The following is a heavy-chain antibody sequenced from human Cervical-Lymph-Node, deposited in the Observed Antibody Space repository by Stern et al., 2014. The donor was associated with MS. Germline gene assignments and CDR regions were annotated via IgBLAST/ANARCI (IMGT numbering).Heavy chain of an antibody. V-gene: IGHV1-69*01. CDR1: GGTFSNND. Sequence: VQLVQSGAEVKKPGSSVKVPSKASGGTFSNNDFTWVRQAPGQGPEWMGEIIPIFGTANYAQGRVTFTADESTGTGYMELSSLKSEDTAVYFCARGARSGRPPPYSRSSNSWGQGTLVTASS. J-gene: IGHJ5*02. D-gene: IGHD6-6*01. CDR2: IIPIFGTA. CDR3: ARGARSGRPPPYSRSSNS.